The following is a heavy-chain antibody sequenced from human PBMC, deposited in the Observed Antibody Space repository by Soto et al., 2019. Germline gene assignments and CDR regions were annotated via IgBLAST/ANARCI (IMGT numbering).Heavy chain of an antibody. Sequence: QLQLQESGPGLVKPSETLSLTCTVSGGSISSSSYYWGWIRQPPGKGLEWIGSSYYSGSTYYNPSLKSRVTISEYTSKNHFCLKLRFVTAADTAVYYCARQQVLTQWLGPPDYFDYWGQGTLVTVAS. CDR2: SYYSGST. V-gene: IGHV4-39*01. J-gene: IGHJ4*02. CDR1: GGSISSSSYY. CDR3: ARQQVLTQWLGPPDYFDY. D-gene: IGHD6-19*01.